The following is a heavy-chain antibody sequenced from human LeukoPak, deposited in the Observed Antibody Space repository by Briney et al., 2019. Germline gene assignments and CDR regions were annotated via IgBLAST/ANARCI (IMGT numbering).Heavy chain of an antibody. CDR1: GFTFSSYA. D-gene: IGHD3-10*01. V-gene: IGHV3-23*01. CDR2: ISGSGGST. Sequence: SGGSLRLSCAASGFTFSSYAMSWVRQAPGKGLEWVSAISGSGGSTYYADSVKGRFTISRDNSKNTLYLQMNSLRAEDTAVYYCARSVRGVIIGFDPWGQGTLVTVSS. J-gene: IGHJ5*02. CDR3: ARSVRGVIIGFDP.